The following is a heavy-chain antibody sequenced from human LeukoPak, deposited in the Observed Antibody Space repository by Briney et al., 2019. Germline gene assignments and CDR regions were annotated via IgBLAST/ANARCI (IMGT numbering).Heavy chain of an antibody. Sequence: GGSLRLSCAASGFTFDDYGMSWVRQAPGKGLEWVTGITWNGASTGFADSVKGRFTISRDNAKNSLYLGMSSLRAEDTALYYCARARIAVAGTIGYWGQGTLVTVSS. CDR2: ITWNGAST. J-gene: IGHJ4*02. D-gene: IGHD6-19*01. CDR1: GFTFDDYG. CDR3: ARARIAVAGTIGY. V-gene: IGHV3-20*04.